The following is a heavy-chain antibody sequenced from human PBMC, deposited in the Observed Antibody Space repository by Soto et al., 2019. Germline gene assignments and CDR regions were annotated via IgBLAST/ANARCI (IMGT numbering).Heavy chain of an antibody. CDR1: GFICSSYD. V-gene: IGHV3-23*01. J-gene: IGHJ3*02. CDR2: ILVDGRA. CDR3: AKATATGGGAFDI. Sequence: PGGSLRLSCAASGFICSSYDMSWVRHAPGKGLEWVSTILVDGRAFYVDSVRGRFTISRDTSKNTVYLQMNSLTAGDTALYYCAKATATGGGAFDICGQGTMVTVSS. D-gene: IGHD2-8*02.